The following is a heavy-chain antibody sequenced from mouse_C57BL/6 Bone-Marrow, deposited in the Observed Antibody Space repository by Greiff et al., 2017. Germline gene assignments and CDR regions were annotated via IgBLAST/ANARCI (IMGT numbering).Heavy chain of an antibody. CDR2: IDPETGGT. CDR1: GYTFTDYE. V-gene: IGHV1-15*01. D-gene: IGHD1-1*01. CDR3: TRWVVATGYFDF. J-gene: IGHJ2*01. Sequence: QVQLKESGAELVRPGASVTLSCKASGYTFTDYEMHWVKQTPVHGLAWIGAIDPETGGTAYNQKFKGKAILTADKSSSTAYMELRSLTSADSAVYYCTRWVVATGYFDFWGQGTTLTVSS.